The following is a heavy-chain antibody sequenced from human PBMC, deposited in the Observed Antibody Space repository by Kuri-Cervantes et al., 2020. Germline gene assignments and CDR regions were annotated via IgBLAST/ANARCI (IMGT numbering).Heavy chain of an antibody. CDR3: ARAERQYYDFWSGYSYYYYYMDV. CDR1: GFTFSNYA. V-gene: IGHV3-48*03. CDR2: IGNSGGRI. J-gene: IGHJ6*03. D-gene: IGHD3-3*01. Sequence: GESLKISCTASGFTFSNYAMSWVRQAPGAGLEWVSAIGNSGGRIYYADSVKGRFTISRDNAKNSLYLQMNSLRAEDTAVYYCARAERQYYDFWSGYSYYYYYMDVWGKGTTVTVSS.